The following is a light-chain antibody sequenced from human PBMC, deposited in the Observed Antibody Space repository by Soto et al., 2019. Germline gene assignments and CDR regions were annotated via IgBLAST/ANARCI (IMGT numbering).Light chain of an antibody. CDR3: QQLFDSPIT. Sequence: IQLTQSPSFLAPSIGAAVTITCRASQVISTSLAWYQVKPGKAPKLLIYAASTLESGVPSRFSATVSGTEFSLTITSLQPEDFATYYCQQLFDSPITFGQGTGLEIK. CDR2: AAS. V-gene: IGKV1-9*01. CDR1: QVISTS. J-gene: IGKJ5*01.